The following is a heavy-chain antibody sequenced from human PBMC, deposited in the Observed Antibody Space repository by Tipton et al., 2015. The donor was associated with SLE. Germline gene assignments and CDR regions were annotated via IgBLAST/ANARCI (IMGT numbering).Heavy chain of an antibody. CDR2: INHSGST. D-gene: IGHD3-16*01. J-gene: IGHJ6*03. V-gene: IGHV4-34*01. CDR1: GGSFSGYY. Sequence: GLVKPSETLSFTCAVYGGSFSGYYWSWIRQPPGKGLEWIGEINHSGSTNYNPSLKSRVTISVDTSKSQFSLKLSSVTAADTAVYYCASWGPIVYYYYYMDVWGKGTTVTVSS. CDR3: ASWGPIVYYYYYMDV.